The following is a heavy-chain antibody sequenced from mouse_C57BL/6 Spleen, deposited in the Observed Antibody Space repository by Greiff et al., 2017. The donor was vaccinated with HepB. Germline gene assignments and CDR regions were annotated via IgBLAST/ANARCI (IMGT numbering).Heavy chain of an antibody. Sequence: EVQRVESGGDLVKPGGSLKLSCAASGFTFSSYGMSWVRQAPDKRLEWVATISSGGSYTYYPDSVKGRFTISRDNAKNTLYLQMSSLKSEDTAMYYCASLYYDYDWFAYWGQGTLVTVSA. CDR1: GFTFSSYG. CDR2: ISSGGSYT. D-gene: IGHD2-4*01. J-gene: IGHJ3*01. V-gene: IGHV5-6*01. CDR3: ASLYYDYDWFAY.